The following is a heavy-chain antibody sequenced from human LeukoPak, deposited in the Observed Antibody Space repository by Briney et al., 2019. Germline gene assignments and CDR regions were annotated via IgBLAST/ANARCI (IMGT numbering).Heavy chain of an antibody. V-gene: IGHV5-51*01. CDR1: GYSFTSYW. D-gene: IGHD2-2*01. CDR2: IYPGDSDI. CDR3: ARSKYQLLPFDY. J-gene: IGHJ4*02. Sequence: GESLKISCKGSGYSFTSYWIGWVRQMPGKGLVWMGIIYPGDSDIRYSPSFQGPVTVSADKSISTAYLQWSSLKASDTAIYYCARSKYQLLPFDYWGQGTLVTVSS.